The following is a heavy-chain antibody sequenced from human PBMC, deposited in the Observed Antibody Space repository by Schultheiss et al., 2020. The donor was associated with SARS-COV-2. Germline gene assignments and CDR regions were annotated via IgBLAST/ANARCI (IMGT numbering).Heavy chain of an antibody. CDR2: ISGSGGIT. D-gene: IGHD1-14*01. Sequence: GESLKISCAASGFTFSSYSMNWVRQAPGKGLEWVSAISGSGGITYYADSVKGRFTISRDNSKNTLYLQMNSLRAEDTAVYYCARDPDPYYYYGMDVWGQGTTVTVSS. CDR1: GFTFSSYS. V-gene: IGHV3-23*01. J-gene: IGHJ6*02. CDR3: ARDPDPYYYYGMDV.